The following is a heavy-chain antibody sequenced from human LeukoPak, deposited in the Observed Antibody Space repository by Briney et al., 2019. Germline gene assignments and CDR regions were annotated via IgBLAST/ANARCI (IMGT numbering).Heavy chain of an antibody. CDR2: IYYSGNT. J-gene: IGHJ4*02. D-gene: IGHD1-26*01. CDR3: ARVGDGLFDY. V-gene: IGHV4-59*08. Sequence: PSETLSLTCTVSGGSISSYYWSWIRQPPGKGLEWIGYIYYSGNTNQNPSLKSRVNISIDTSKNQFSLKLSSVTAADTAVYYCARVGDGLFDYWGQGTLVTVSS. CDR1: GGSISSYY.